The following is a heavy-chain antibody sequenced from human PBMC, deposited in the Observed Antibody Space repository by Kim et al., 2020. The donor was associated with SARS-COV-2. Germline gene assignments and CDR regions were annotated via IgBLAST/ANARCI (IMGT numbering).Heavy chain of an antibody. CDR3: CRGYSGGPIYAFDI. J-gene: IGHJ3*02. Sequence: GGSLRLSCVTSRFSLSDHYIDWVRQGPGKGLEWVGRSGNKASRHATDYAASVIDRFIISRDDSRNSLYLQMNSLKTEDTAVYFCCRGYSGGPIYAFDIWGQGTRVTVSS. CDR1: RFSLSDHY. D-gene: IGHD6-19*01. V-gene: IGHV3-72*01. CDR2: SGNKASRHAT.